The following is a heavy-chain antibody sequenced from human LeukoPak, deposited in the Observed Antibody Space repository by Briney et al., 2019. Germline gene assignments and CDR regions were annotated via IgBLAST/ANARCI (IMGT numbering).Heavy chain of an antibody. Sequence: GGSLRLPCAASGFTFSSYAMNWVRQAPRKALERVSAISGSGGSTYYADSVKGRFTISRDNSKNTLYLQMNSLRAEDTAVYYCAKAGSNYYDSSDYWGQGALGTVSS. J-gene: IGHJ4*02. CDR2: ISGSGGST. V-gene: IGHV3-23*01. CDR3: AKAGSNYYDSSDY. CDR1: GFTFSSYA. D-gene: IGHD3-22*01.